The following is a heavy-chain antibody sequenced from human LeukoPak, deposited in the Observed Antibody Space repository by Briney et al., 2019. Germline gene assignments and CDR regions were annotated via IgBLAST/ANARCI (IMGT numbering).Heavy chain of an antibody. CDR2: ISYDESNK. D-gene: IGHD5-18*01. J-gene: IGHJ4*02. CDR1: GFTFSSYG. Sequence: GRSLRLSCAASGFTFSSYGMHWVRQAPGKGLEWVAVISYDESNKYYAGSVKGRFSISRDNSQNTLYLQMNSLRVEDTAVYYCAKDDQIYRDTAMVTGYFDYWGQGTLVTVSS. CDR3: AKDDQIYRDTAMVTGYFDY. V-gene: IGHV3-30*18.